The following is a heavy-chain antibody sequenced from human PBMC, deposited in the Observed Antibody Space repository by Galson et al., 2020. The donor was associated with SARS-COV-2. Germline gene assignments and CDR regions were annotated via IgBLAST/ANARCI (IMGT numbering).Heavy chain of an antibody. J-gene: IGHJ4*02. Sequence: AGSLRLPCAASASTFSRYWMHWVRQAPGKGLAWVSGINSDGSSTTYADSVKGRFTISRDNAKNTVYMQMNGLRAEDAAVYYCATGSGYYYDSWGQGTLVTVSS. D-gene: IGHD6-19*01. CDR2: INSDGSST. V-gene: IGHV3-74*01. CDR1: ASTFSRYW. CDR3: ATGSGYYYDS.